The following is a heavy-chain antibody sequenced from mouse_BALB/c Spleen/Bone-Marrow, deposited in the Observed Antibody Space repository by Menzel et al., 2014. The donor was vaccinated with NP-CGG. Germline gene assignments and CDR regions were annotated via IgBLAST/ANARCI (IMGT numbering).Heavy chain of an antibody. CDR1: GYTFTSYW. J-gene: IGHJ3*01. D-gene: IGHD2-2*01. Sequence: QVQLQQSGAELVKPGASVKLSCKASGYTFTSYWMHWVKQRPGQGLEWIGEINPSNGRADYNEKFRSKATLTVGRSSSTAYMQLSSLTSEDSAVYYCARAGGYDGFAYWGQGTLVTVSA. V-gene: IGHV1S81*02. CDR2: INPSNGRA. CDR3: ARAGGYDGFAY.